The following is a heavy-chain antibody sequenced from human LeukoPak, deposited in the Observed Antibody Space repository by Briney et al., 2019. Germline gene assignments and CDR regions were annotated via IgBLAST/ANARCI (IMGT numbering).Heavy chain of an antibody. V-gene: IGHV3-7*01. CDR3: ASPYCSTTSCSTLHDF. CDR1: GFTFNNYW. Sequence: GGSLRLSCAASGFTFNNYWMNWVRQAPGKGLEWVANVKQDGAEKYYVDSVKGRFTISRDNAKSSLYLQMNSLRAEDTAVYYCASPYCSTTSCSTLHDFWGQGTLVTVSS. CDR2: VKQDGAEK. J-gene: IGHJ4*02. D-gene: IGHD2-2*01.